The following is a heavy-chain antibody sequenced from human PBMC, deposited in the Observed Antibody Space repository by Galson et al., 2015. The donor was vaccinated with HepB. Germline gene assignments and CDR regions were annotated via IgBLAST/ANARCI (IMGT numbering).Heavy chain of an antibody. CDR2: IWYDGSNK. CDR1: GFTFSSYG. V-gene: IGHV3-33*06. J-gene: IGHJ3*02. Sequence: SLRLSCAASGFTFSSYGMHWVRQAPGKGLEWVAVIWYDGSNKYYADSVKGRFTISRDNSKNTLYLQMNSLRAEDTAVYYCAKDLLVAATGDAFDIWGQGTMVTVSS. D-gene: IGHD5-12*01. CDR3: AKDLLVAATGDAFDI.